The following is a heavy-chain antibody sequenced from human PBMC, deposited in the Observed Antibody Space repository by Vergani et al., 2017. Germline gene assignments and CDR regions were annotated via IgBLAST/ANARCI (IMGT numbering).Heavy chain of an antibody. D-gene: IGHD2-2*01. Sequence: EVLLVESGGGLVQPGGSLRLSCGGSGFTVSTNYMTWVRQAPGKGLEWVSVLYSGGSAYYADSVKGRFTISRDNAKNSLYLQMNSLRAEDTAVYYCARVGCSSTSCYYYYYMDVWGKGTTVTVSS. CDR3: ARVGCSSTSCYYYYYMDV. J-gene: IGHJ6*03. V-gene: IGHV3-66*01. CDR1: GFTVSTNY. CDR2: LYSGGSA.